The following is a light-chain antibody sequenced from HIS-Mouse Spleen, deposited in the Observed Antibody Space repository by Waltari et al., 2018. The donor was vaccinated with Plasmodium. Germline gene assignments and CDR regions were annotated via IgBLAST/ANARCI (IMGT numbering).Light chain of an antibody. CDR2: GAS. CDR1: KSVSSN. CDR3: QQYNNWSFT. V-gene: IGKV3-15*01. Sequence: EIVMTQSPATLSVSPGERDTLSCRASKSVSSNLAWYQQKPGQAPRLLIYGASTRATVIPARFSGSGSGTEFTLTISSLPSEDFAVYYCQQYNNWSFTFGPGTKVDIK. J-gene: IGKJ3*01.